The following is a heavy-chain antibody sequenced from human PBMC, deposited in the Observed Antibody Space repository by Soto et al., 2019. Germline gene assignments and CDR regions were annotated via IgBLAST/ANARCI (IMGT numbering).Heavy chain of an antibody. V-gene: IGHV3-43*01. CDR3: AKDGGTYYYDSSGYYADY. J-gene: IGHJ4*02. CDR1: GFTFDDCT. D-gene: IGHD3-22*01. CDR2: ISWDGGST. Sequence: GGSLRLSCAASGFTFDDCTMHWVRQAPGKGLEWVSLISWDGGSTYYADSVKGRFTISRDNSKNSLYLQMNSLRTEDTALYYCAKDGGTYYYDSSGYYADYWGQGTLVTVSS.